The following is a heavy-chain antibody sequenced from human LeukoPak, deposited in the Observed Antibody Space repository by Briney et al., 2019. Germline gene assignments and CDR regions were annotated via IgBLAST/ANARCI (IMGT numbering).Heavy chain of an antibody. Sequence: SVKVSCKASGDSFSSYAISWVRQAPGQGLEWMGRIIPMFDPVKYVQKFQGRVTITADKSTTTSYMELSGLRFEDAAVYYCARVVSGWAPRLDYYYGMDVWGQGTTVTVSS. D-gene: IGHD6-19*01. CDR1: GDSFSSYA. V-gene: IGHV1-69*06. J-gene: IGHJ6*02. CDR2: IIPMFDPV. CDR3: ARVVSGWAPRLDYYYGMDV.